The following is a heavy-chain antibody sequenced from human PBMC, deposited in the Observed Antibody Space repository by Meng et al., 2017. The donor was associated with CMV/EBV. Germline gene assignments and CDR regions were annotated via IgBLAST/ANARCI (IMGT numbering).Heavy chain of an antibody. CDR2: MNPNSGNT. Sequence: ASVKVSCKASGYTFTSYDINWVRQATGQGLEWMGWMNPNSGNTGYAQKFQGRVTITRNTSISTAYMELSSLRSEDTAVYYCARGGDCSSTNCYMEKWFFPLQQVYGMDVWGQGTTVTVSS. V-gene: IGHV1-8*03. J-gene: IGHJ6*02. D-gene: IGHD2-2*02. CDR1: GYTFTSYD. CDR3: ARGGDCSSTNCYMEKWFFPLQQVYGMDV.